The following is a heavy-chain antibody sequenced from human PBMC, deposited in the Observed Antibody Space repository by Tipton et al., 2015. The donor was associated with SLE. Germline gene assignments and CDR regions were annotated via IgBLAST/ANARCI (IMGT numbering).Heavy chain of an antibody. CDR3: ARRSYSGTHPEAFDI. J-gene: IGHJ3*02. V-gene: IGHV4-59*08. Sequence: TLSLTCTVSGDSISSYYWSWIRQPPGKGLEWIGYIYYSGSTNYNPSLKSRVTISVDTSKNQFSLKLSSVTAADTAVYYCARRSYSGTHPEAFDIWGQGTMVTVSS. CDR2: IYYSGST. CDR1: GDSISSYY. D-gene: IGHD1-26*01.